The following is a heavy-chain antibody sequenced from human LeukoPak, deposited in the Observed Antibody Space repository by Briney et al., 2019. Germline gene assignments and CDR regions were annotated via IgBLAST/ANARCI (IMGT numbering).Heavy chain of an antibody. CDR3: ARRDSSGVVPRWDY. D-gene: IGHD6-19*01. CDR1: GGSISSRSHY. J-gene: IGHJ4*02. V-gene: IGHV4-39*01. Sequence: SETLSLTCTVSGGSISSRSHYWGWIRQPPGKGLEWIGSIYYSGSTYYNPSLKSRVTISVDTSKNQFSLKLSSVTAADTAVYYCARRDSSGVVPRWDYWGQGTLVTVSS. CDR2: IYYSGST.